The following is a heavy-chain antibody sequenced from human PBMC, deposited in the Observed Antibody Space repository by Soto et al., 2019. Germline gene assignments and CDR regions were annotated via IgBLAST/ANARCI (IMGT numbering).Heavy chain of an antibody. Sequence: PGGSLRLSCSSSGFPFSTSPMHWVRQAPGKGLEYVSAISPTGGTTYYADSLKGRFTTSRDNSKSTLYLHMSSLRTEDTAVYYCGRKEVSGPIDYWGQGTLVTVSS. CDR2: ISPTGGTT. CDR1: GFPFSTSP. CDR3: GRKEVSGPIDY. V-gene: IGHV3-64D*06. J-gene: IGHJ4*02.